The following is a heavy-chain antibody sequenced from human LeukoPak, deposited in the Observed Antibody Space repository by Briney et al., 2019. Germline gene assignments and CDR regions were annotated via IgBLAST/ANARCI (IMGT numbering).Heavy chain of an antibody. V-gene: IGHV4-39*01. CDR2: IYYSGST. CDR1: GGSISSSSYY. Sequence: SETLSLTCTVSGGSISSSSYYWGWIRQPPGKGLEWIGSIYYSGSTYYNPSLKSRVTISVDTSKNQFSLKLSSVTAADTAVYCCAYPAGAAAGTRGPAAAGYWGQGTLVTVSS. J-gene: IGHJ4*02. CDR3: AYPAGAAAGTRGPAAAGY. D-gene: IGHD6-13*01.